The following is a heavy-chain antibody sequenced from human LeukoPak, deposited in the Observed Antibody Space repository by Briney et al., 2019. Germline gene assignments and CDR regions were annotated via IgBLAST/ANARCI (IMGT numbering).Heavy chain of an antibody. V-gene: IGHV4-59*01. CDR2: IYYSGST. Sequence: GSLRLSCAASGFSFSTSPMSWIRQPPGKGLEWIGYIYYSGSTNYNPSLKSRVTISVDTSKNQFSLKLSSVTAADTAVYYCARVTIGMDVWGQGTTVTVSS. CDR3: ARVTIGMDV. D-gene: IGHD3-10*01. J-gene: IGHJ6*02. CDR1: GFSFSTSP.